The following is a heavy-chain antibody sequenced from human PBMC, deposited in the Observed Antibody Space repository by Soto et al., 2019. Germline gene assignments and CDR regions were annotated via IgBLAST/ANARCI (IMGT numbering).Heavy chain of an antibody. V-gene: IGHV3-7*01. Sequence: EVQLVESGGGLVQPGGSLRLSCAASGFTFSSYWMSWVRQAPGKGLEWVANIKQDGSEKYYVDSVKGRFTISRDNAKNSLNLQMESLRAEDAAVYYCARITDYYESSGYFDYWGQGTLVTVSS. CDR2: IKQDGSEK. D-gene: IGHD3-22*01. CDR1: GFTFSSYW. J-gene: IGHJ4*02. CDR3: ARITDYYESSGYFDY.